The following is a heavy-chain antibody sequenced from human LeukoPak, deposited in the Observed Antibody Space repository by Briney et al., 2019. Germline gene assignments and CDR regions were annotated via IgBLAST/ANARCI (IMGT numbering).Heavy chain of an antibody. D-gene: IGHD6-25*01. V-gene: IGHV4-4*07. CDR2: IYTSGST. CDR3: ARMRLSSYWYFDL. CDR1: GGSISSYY. J-gene: IGHJ2*01. Sequence: PSETLSLTCNVSGGSISSYYWSWIRQPAGKGLEWIGRIYTSGSTNYNPSLKSRVTMSVDTSKNQFSLWLSSVTAADTAVYYCARMRLSSYWYFDLWGRGTLVTVSS.